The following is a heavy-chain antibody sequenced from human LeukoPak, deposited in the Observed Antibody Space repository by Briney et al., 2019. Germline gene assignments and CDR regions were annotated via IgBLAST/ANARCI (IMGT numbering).Heavy chain of an antibody. V-gene: IGHV1-2*02. CDR3: AKNPYEYYFDY. Sequence: ASVKVSCKAFGYTLTGYYMHWLRQAPGQGLEWMGWINPNSGDTNYAQKFQGRVTMTRDTSISTAYMELSRLTSDDTAVYYCAKNPYEYYFDYWGQGTLVTVSS. D-gene: IGHD5-12*01. CDR2: INPNSGDT. J-gene: IGHJ4*02. CDR1: GYTLTGYY.